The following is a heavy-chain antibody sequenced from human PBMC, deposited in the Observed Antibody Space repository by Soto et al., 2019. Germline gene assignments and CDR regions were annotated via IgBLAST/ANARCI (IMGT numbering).Heavy chain of an antibody. V-gene: IGHV3-66*01. D-gene: IGHD2-21*01. J-gene: IGHJ4*02. CDR3: ARPTDPDFGGECYSCPLDY. CDR2: IYPGGNP. Sequence: DVQVVESGGGLVQPGGSLRLSCTVSGFTVSDHYMSWVRQAPGKALEWVSVIYPGGNPYYPASVKGRFTISRDDSRNTLHLQMNNLRVEDTAVYYCARPTDPDFGGECYSCPLDYWGQGSLVTVSP. CDR1: GFTVSDHY.